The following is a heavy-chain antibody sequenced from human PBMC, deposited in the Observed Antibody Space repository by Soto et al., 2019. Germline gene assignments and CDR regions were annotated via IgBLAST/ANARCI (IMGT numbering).Heavy chain of an antibody. CDR3: ARFTIFGVVILSSYGVDV. Sequence: GASVKVSCKASGYTFTSYGISWVRQAPGQGLEWMGWISAYNGNTNYAQKLQGRVTMTTDTSTSTAYMELRSLRSDDTAVYYCARFTIFGVVILSSYGVDVWGQGTTVTVSS. CDR1: GYTFTSYG. D-gene: IGHD3-3*01. CDR2: ISAYNGNT. V-gene: IGHV1-18*04. J-gene: IGHJ6*02.